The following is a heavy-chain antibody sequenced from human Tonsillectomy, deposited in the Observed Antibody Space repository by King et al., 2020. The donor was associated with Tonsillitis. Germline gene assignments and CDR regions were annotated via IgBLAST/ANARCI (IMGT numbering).Heavy chain of an antibody. D-gene: IGHD3/OR15-3a*01. CDR1: GYSFTSYW. J-gene: IGHJ6*03. CDR3: ARRGGDYGFSYYYYMDV. V-gene: IGHV5-51*01. CDR2: IYPGDSDT. Sequence: DVQLVESGAEVKKPGESLKISCKGSGYSFTSYWIGWVRQMPGKGLEWMWIIYPGDSDTRYSPSFQVQVTISADKSIGTSYLHGSCRKASDTAMYYGARRGGDYGFSYYYYMDVWGKGTTVTVSS.